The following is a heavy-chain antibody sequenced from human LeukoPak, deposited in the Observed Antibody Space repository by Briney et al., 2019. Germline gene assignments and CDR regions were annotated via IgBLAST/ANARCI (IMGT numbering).Heavy chain of an antibody. CDR2: IYSGGST. D-gene: IGHD3-10*01. CDR3: ARDQAGSGHYADY. CDR1: GFTFSNAW. Sequence: QPGGSLRLSCGASGFTFSNAWMSWVRQAPGKGLEWVSVIYSGGSTYYADSVKGRFTISRDNSKNTLYLQMNSLRAEDTAVYYCARDQAGSGHYADYWGQGTLVTVSS. V-gene: IGHV3-66*01. J-gene: IGHJ4*02.